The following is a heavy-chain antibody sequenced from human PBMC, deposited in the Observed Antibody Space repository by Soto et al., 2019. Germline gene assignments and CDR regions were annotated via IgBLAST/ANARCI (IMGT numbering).Heavy chain of an antibody. CDR1: GFTFTSYA. Sequence: GGSLRLSCAVSGFTFTSYAMTWVRQAPGKGLEWVSAISGSGGSEFYADSVKGRFTISRDNSKNTLYLQMKSLRAEDTALYYCAKGDTTMITDYYAMDVWGQGTTVTVSS. D-gene: IGHD5-18*01. CDR2: ISGSGGSE. CDR3: AKGDTTMITDYYAMDV. J-gene: IGHJ6*02. V-gene: IGHV3-23*01.